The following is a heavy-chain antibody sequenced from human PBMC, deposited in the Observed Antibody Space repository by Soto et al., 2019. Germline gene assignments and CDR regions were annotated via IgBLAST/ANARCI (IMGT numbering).Heavy chain of an antibody. CDR2: IYHSGST. J-gene: IGHJ4*02. Sequence: SETLSLTCAVSGGSISSSNWWSWVRQPPGKGLEWIGEIYHSGSTNYNPSLKSRVTISVDKSKNQFSLKLSSVTAADTAVYYCARSLITMVPEAEWGQGTMGTVPQ. CDR3: ARSLITMVPEAE. D-gene: IGHD3-10*01. V-gene: IGHV4-4*02. CDR1: GGSISSSNW.